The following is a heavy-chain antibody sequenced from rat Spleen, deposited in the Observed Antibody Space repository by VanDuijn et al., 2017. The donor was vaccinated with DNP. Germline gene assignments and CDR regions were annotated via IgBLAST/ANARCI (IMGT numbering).Heavy chain of an antibody. D-gene: IGHD1-11*01. CDR1: GFIFFDYW. V-gene: IGHV4-2*01. Sequence: EVKLVESGGGLVQPGRSLKLSCAASGFIFFDYWMGWVRQAPGQGLEWIGEITKDSSRINYNTSLRDKFTISRDNVQNTLYLQTTTLGSEDTAIYFCTRGPNYGGDSDYFDYWGQGVMVTVSS. J-gene: IGHJ2*01. CDR2: ITKDSSRI. CDR3: TRGPNYGGDSDYFDY.